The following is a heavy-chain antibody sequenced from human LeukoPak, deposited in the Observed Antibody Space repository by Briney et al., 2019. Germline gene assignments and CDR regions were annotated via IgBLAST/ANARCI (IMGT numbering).Heavy chain of an antibody. V-gene: IGHV4-4*09. CDR3: ARLKRLSTSPDRYYLDY. CDR2: IYTSGGT. CDR1: GDSISSYY. Sequence: SETLSLTCTVSGDSISSYYWSWIRQPPGKGLEWIGYIYTSGGTNYIPSLKGRVTISIDTSKNQFYLKLSYVTAADSAVYYCARLKRLSTSPDRYYLDYWGQGTMVTVSS. D-gene: IGHD6-6*01. J-gene: IGHJ4*02.